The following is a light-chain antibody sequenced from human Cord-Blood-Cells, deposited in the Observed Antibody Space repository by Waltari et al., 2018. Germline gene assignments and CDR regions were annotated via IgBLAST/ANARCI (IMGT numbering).Light chain of an antibody. CDR3: YSTDSSGNHRV. J-gene: IGLJ2*01. CDR1: ALPQKY. V-gene: IGLV3-10*01. CDR2: EDS. Sequence: SYELTQPPSVSVSPGQTARITCSGDALPQKYAYWYQQKSGQAPVRVIFEDSKLPAGIPGRFYGASSGTMATLTISGAQVEDEADYYCYSTDSSGNHRVFGGGTKLTVL.